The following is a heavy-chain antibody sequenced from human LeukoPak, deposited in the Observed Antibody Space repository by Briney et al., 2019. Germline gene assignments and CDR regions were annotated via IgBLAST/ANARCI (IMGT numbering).Heavy chain of an antibody. D-gene: IGHD1-26*01. J-gene: IGHJ4*02. CDR2: INAGNGNT. CDR3: ARGLSGSYWDDY. V-gene: IGHV1-3*01. CDR1: GYTFTSYA. Sequence: ASVKVSCKASGYTFTSYAMHWVRQAPGQRPEWMGWINAGNGNTKYSQKFQGRVTITRDTSASTAYMELSSLRSEDTAVYYCARGLSGSYWDDYWGQGTLVTVSS.